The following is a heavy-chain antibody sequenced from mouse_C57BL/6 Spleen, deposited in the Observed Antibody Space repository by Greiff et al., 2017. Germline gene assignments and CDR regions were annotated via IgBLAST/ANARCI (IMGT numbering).Heavy chain of an antibody. CDR3: ARGTTVVATEDFDV. CDR2: INPNNGGT. J-gene: IGHJ1*03. Sequence: VQLQQSGPELVKPGASVKIPCKASGYTFTDYNMDWVKQSHGKSLEWIGDINPNNGGTIYNQKFKGKATLTVAKSSSTAYLELRSLTSEDTAVYYCARGTTVVATEDFDVWGTGTTVTVSS. CDR1: GYTFTDYN. D-gene: IGHD1-1*01. V-gene: IGHV1-18*01.